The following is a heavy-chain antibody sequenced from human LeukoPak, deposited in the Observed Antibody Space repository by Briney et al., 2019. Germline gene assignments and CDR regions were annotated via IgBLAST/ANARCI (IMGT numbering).Heavy chain of an antibody. CDR3: ARDFRYGSVTES. V-gene: IGHV3-48*01. CDR2: FSSSSGTM. CDR1: GFTFSTYR. Sequence: PGGSLRLSCAASGFTFSTYRMNWVRQAPGKGLEWVSYFSSSSGTMYYADSVRGRFTISRDIAKNSLYLQMNSLRAEDTAVYYCARDFRYGSVTESWGQGTLVTVSS. J-gene: IGHJ4*02. D-gene: IGHD3-10*01.